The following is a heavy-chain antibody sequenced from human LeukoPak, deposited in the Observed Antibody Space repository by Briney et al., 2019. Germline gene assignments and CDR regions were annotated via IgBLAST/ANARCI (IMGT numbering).Heavy chain of an antibody. J-gene: IGHJ3*02. CDR1: GGSISSSSYY. Sequence: SETLSLTCTVSGGSISSSSYYWGWIRQPPWKGLEWIGSIYYSGSTYYNPSLKSRVTISVDTSKNQFSLKLSSVTAADTAVYYCARRYYYGSGSLYPGGDAAFDIWGQGTMVTVSS. CDR3: ARRYYYGSGSLYPGGDAAFDI. V-gene: IGHV4-39*07. D-gene: IGHD3-10*01. CDR2: IYYSGST.